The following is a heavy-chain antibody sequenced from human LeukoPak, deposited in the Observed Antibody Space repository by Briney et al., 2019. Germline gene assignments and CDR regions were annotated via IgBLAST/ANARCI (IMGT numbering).Heavy chain of an antibody. V-gene: IGHV3-53*01. CDR1: GFTVSSNY. J-gene: IGHJ4*02. CDR2: IYSGGST. Sequence: GGSLRLSCAASGFTVSSNYMSWVRQAPGKGLEWVSVIYSGGSTYYADSVKGRFTISRDNSKNTLYLQMNSLRAEDTAVYYCARDSRSSWYYYWGQGTLVTVSS. CDR3: ARDSRSSWYYY. D-gene: IGHD6-13*01.